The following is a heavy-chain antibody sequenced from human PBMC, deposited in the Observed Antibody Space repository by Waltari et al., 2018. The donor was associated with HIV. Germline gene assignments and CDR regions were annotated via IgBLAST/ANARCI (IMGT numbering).Heavy chain of an antibody. CDR2: ISGSSSTI. Sequence: EVQLVESGGGLVQPGGSLRLSCAVSGFTFRGYSMSWVGQAPGKGLEWVSYISGSSSTIYYTDSVKGRFTISRDNAKNSLYLQMNSLRAEDTAVYYCARVVYDSSGYWFAYWGQGTLVTVSS. CDR3: ARVVYDSSGYWFAY. V-gene: IGHV3-48*01. J-gene: IGHJ4*02. CDR1: GFTFRGYS. D-gene: IGHD3-22*01.